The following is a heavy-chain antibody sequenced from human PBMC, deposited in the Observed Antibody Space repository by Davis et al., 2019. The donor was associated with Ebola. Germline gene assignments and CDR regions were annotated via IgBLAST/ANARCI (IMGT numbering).Heavy chain of an antibody. J-gene: IGHJ4*02. V-gene: IGHV3-73*01. Sequence: GESLKISCAASGFTFSDYYMSWVRQASGKGLEWVGRIRSKANSYATAYAASVKGRFTISRDDSKNTAYLQMNSLKTEDTAVYYCTRGGGVAESYWGQGTLVTVSS. CDR2: IRSKANSYAT. D-gene: IGHD3-16*01. CDR3: TRGGGVAESY. CDR1: GFTFSDYY.